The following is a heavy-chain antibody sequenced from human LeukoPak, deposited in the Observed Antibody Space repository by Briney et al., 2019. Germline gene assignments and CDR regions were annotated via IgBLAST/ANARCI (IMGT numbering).Heavy chain of an antibody. CDR2: ISSSGSYI. CDR1: GFTFTSYT. Sequence: GGSLRLSCAASGFTFTSYTMNWVRQAPGKGLEWVSDISSSGSYIDYADSVKGRLTISRDNAKNSLFLHMNSLRAEDTAVYYCARSLIADGAFDIWGQGTMVTVSS. CDR3: ARSLIADGAFDI. J-gene: IGHJ3*02. D-gene: IGHD2-21*01. V-gene: IGHV3-21*01.